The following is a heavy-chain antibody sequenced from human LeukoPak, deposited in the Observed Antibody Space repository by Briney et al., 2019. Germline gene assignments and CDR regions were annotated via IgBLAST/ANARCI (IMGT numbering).Heavy chain of an antibody. D-gene: IGHD6-19*01. CDR1: GFTFSSYA. CDR3: AKDPKQWLARTLDY. J-gene: IGHJ4*02. Sequence: GGSLRLSCAASGFTFSSYAMSWVRQAPGKGLEWVSAISGSGGSTYYADSVKGRFTISRDNFKNTLYLQMNSLRAEDTAVYYCAKDPKQWLARTLDYWGQGTLVTVSS. V-gene: IGHV3-23*01. CDR2: ISGSGGST.